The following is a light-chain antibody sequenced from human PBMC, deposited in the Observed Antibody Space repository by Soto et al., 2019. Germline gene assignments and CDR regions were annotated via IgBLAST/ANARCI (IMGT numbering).Light chain of an antibody. CDR2: GAS. J-gene: IGKJ4*01. V-gene: IGKV3-15*01. CDR1: QGVSRK. CDR3: PQYHTWPIT. Sequence: DIVMTQSPATLSVAPGERVTFSCRASQGVSRKLAWYQHKPGQAPRLLISGASTGSTGIPARFSGSGSGTAFTLTISSLQSEDCAIYYCPQYHTWPITFGGGTKVEIK.